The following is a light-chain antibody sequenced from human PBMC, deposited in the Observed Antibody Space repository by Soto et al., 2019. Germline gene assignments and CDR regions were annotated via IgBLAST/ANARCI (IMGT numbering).Light chain of an antibody. J-gene: IGLJ1*01. CDR3: AAWDDSLSGQV. CDR2: RNN. CDR1: SSNIGSNY. V-gene: IGLV1-47*01. Sequence: QSVLTQPPSASGTPGQRVTISCSGSSSNIGSNYVYWYQQLPGTAPKLLIYRNNQRPSGVPDRSSGSKSGTSASLAISGLRSEDEADYYCAAWDDSLSGQVFGTGTKLTVL.